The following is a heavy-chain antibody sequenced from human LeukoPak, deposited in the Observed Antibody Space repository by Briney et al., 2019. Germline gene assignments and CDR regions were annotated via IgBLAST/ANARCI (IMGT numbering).Heavy chain of an antibody. Sequence: GGSLRLFCAASGFTFSSYGMHWVRQAPGKGLEWVAFIRYDGSNKYYADSVKGRFTISRDNSKNTLYLQMNSLRAEDTAVYYCAKDMEPAAGFFDYWGQGTLVTVSS. V-gene: IGHV3-30*02. CDR2: IRYDGSNK. CDR1: GFTFSSYG. D-gene: IGHD6-13*01. J-gene: IGHJ4*02. CDR3: AKDMEPAAGFFDY.